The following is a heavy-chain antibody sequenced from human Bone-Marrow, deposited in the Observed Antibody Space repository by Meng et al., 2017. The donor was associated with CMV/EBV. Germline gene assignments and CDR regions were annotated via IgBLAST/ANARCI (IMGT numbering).Heavy chain of an antibody. CDR1: GFTFSSYS. J-gene: IGHJ6*02. D-gene: IGHD3-3*01. Sequence: GGSLRLSCAASGFTFSSYSMNWVRQAPGEGLEWVSYISSSGSTIYYAVSVKGRFTISRDNAKNSLYLQMHSLRAEDTDVYYCARFHYYDFWSGHHYRMDVWGQGTTVTVSS. CDR3: ARFHYYDFWSGHHYRMDV. V-gene: IGHV3-48*04. CDR2: ISSSGSTI.